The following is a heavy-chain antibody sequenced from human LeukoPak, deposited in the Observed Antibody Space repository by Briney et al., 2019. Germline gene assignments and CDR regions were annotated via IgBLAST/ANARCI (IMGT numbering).Heavy chain of an antibody. CDR2: INHSGST. CDR1: GGSFSGYY. V-gene: IGHV4-34*01. D-gene: IGHD3-10*01. CDR3: VRGRGPVDP. J-gene: IGHJ5*01. Sequence: SETLSLTCAVYGGSFSGYYWSWIRQPPGKGLEWIGEINHSGSTNYNPSLKSRVTISVDTSKNQFSLRLSSVTAADTAVYCCVRGRGPVDPLGQGNPVTLSS.